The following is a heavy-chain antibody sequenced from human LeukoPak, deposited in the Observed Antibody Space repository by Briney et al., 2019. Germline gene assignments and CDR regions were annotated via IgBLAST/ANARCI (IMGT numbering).Heavy chain of an antibody. D-gene: IGHD1-1*01. Sequence: PGRSLRLSCAASGFTFSSYGMHGVRQAPGKGLEWVAVIWYDGSNKYYADSVKGRFTISRDNSKNTLYLQMHSLSAEDTAVYYCARYDWNDYAFDIWGQGKMVTVSS. J-gene: IGHJ3*02. V-gene: IGHV3-33*01. CDR1: GFTFSSYG. CDR2: IWYDGSNK. CDR3: ARYDWNDYAFDI.